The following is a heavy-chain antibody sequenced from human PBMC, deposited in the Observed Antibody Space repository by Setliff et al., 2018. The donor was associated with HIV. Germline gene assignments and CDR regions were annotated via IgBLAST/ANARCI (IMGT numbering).Heavy chain of an antibody. CDR2: VDYTGST. V-gene: IGHV4-39*07. D-gene: IGHD2-21*02. Sequence: SETLSLTCTVSGGSISTSNYYWGWVRQPPGKGLEWVGNVDYTGSTYYNPSLKSRVTISVDTSKNQFSLRLNSVTAADTAVYYCARQGNIVVVTSFDYRGQGTLVTVSS. CDR3: ARQGNIVVVTSFDY. CDR1: GGSISTSNYY. J-gene: IGHJ4*02.